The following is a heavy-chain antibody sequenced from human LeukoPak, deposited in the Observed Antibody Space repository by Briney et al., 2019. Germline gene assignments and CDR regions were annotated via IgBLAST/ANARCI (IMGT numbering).Heavy chain of an antibody. CDR1: GGSISSGSYY. Sequence: PSQTLSLTCTVSGGSISSGSYYWSWIRQPAGKGLEWIGRIYTSGSTNYNPSLKSRVTISVDTSKNQFSLKLSSVTAADTAVYYCARDRSAAPADYWGQGTLVTVSS. CDR3: ARDRSAAPADY. D-gene: IGHD6-13*01. J-gene: IGHJ4*02. CDR2: IYTSGST. V-gene: IGHV4-61*02.